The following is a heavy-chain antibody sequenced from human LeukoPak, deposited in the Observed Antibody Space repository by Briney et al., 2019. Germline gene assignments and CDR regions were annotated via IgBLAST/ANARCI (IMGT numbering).Heavy chain of an antibody. V-gene: IGHV1-2*02. CDR3: ARDRGGYTYSHDY. J-gene: IGHJ4*02. D-gene: IGHD5-18*01. CDR2: INPNSGGT. Sequence: ASVKVSCKASGYTFTGYYMHWVRQAPGQGLEWMGWINPNSGGTNYAQKFQGRVTMTRDTSISTAYMELSRLRSDDTAVYYCARDRGGYTYSHDYWGQGTLVTVSS. CDR1: GYTFTGYY.